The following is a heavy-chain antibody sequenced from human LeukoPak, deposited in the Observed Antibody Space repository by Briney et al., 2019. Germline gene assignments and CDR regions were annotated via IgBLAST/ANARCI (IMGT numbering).Heavy chain of an antibody. J-gene: IGHJ5*01. V-gene: IGHV4-34*01. CDR2: INHSGST. CDR3: ARDIERRGRAPIVPAASNRFDF. D-gene: IGHD1-26*01. CDR1: SGPFSVYY. Sequence: SETLSLTCAVPSGPFSVYYWTWIRQPPGKGLEWIGDINHSGSTNYNPSLESRVSISIDTSKNQFFLKLRSVTTADTAVYYCARDIERRGRAPIVPAASNRFDFWGQGNMVIVSS.